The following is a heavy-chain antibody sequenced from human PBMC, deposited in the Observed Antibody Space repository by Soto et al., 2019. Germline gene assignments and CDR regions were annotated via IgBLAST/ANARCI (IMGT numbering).Heavy chain of an antibody. Sequence: QVQLVQSGAEVKKPGSSVKVSCKASGGTFSSYAISWVRQSPGQGLEWMGGIIPSFGTANYAQKFQGRVTMTADEPTSTAYMGLSSLGCEDTGVYYCARRGLEYGINGYNWFDPWGQGPLVTVSS. J-gene: IGHJ5*02. D-gene: IGHD3-10*01. CDR2: IIPSFGTA. V-gene: IGHV1-69*12. CDR3: ARRGLEYGINGYNWFDP. CDR1: GGTFSSYA.